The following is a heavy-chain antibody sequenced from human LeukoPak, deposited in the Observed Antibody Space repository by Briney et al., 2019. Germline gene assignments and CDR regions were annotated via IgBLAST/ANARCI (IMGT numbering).Heavy chain of an antibody. CDR1: GASFSSSVYY. CDR2: ISYGGHT. V-gene: IGHV4-39*01. D-gene: IGHD6-19*01. Sequence: PSETLSLTCAVSGASFSSSVYYWIWIRQPPWKGLDRIGSISYGGHTYYSPSLRSRVTISVDTSNNRFSLQLSSVTAADTAVYYCARQIALAGEWAFDIWGQGTMVTVS. CDR3: ARQIALAGEWAFDI. J-gene: IGHJ3*02.